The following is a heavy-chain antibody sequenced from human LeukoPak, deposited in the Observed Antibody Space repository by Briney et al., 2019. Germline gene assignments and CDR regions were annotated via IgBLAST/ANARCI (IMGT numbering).Heavy chain of an antibody. CDR3: ARLVDTAMVSH. Sequence: SETLSLTCTVSGGSVSSYYWSWIRQPPGKGLEWIGYIYYSGSTNYNPSLKSRVTISVDTSKNQFSLKLRSVTAAETAVYYCARLVDTAMVSHWGQGTLVTVSS. V-gene: IGHV4-59*08. J-gene: IGHJ4*02. CDR2: IYYSGST. CDR1: GGSVSSYY. D-gene: IGHD5-18*01.